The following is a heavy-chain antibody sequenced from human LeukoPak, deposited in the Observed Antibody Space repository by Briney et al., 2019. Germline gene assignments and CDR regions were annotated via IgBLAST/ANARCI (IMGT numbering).Heavy chain of an antibody. CDR3: ASHHGGYSGYELLDY. CDR2: INAGNGNT. CDR1: GYTFTSYA. V-gene: IGHV1-3*01. J-gene: IGHJ4*02. Sequence: ASVKVSCKASGYTFTSYAMHWVRQAPGQRLEWMGWINAGNGNTKYSQKFQGRVTITRDTSASTAYMELSSLRSEDTAVYNCASHHGGYSGYELLDYWGQGTLVTVSS. D-gene: IGHD5-12*01.